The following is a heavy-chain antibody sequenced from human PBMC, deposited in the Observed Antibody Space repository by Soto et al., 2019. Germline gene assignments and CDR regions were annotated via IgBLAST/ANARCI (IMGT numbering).Heavy chain of an antibody. CDR1: GGSINNYY. CDR2: IYYSGTH. J-gene: IGHJ4*02. V-gene: IGHV4-59*01. Sequence: SETLSLTCNVSGGSINNYYWSWVRQPPGKGLEWIGYIYYSGTHNYNPSLESRLTISVDTSKNQFSLRLSSVTAADTAVYYCARVQMATMYFDYWGQGTLVTVSS. CDR3: ARVQMATMYFDY. D-gene: IGHD5-12*01.